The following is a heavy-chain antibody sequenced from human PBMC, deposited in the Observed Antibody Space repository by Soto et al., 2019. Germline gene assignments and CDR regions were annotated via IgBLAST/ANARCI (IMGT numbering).Heavy chain of an antibody. J-gene: IGHJ6*02. CDR1: GFTFTSYA. CDR3: ARDFGYDDV. Sequence: LXLSFAASGFTFTSYAMNWVRQAPVNGLEWVSHIGGARSTAIYYADSVKGRFTISRDNAENSLFLQLNSLRDEDTAVYYCARDFGYDDVWGQGTTVTVSS. CDR2: IGGARSTAI. V-gene: IGHV3-48*02. D-gene: IGHD3-22*01.